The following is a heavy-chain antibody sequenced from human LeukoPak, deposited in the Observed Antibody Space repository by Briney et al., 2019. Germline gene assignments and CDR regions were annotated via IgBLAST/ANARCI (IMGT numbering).Heavy chain of an antibody. CDR2: ISGSGGST. Sequence: GGSLRLSCAASGFTFSSYAMSWIRQAPGKGLEWVSAISGSGGSTYYADSVKGRFTISRDNSKNTLYLQMNSLRAEDTAVYYCAKSRLPYYYDSCGYFLSGYYYYYMDVWGKGTTVTVSS. CDR3: AKSRLPYYYDSCGYFLSGYYYYYMDV. J-gene: IGHJ6*03. CDR1: GFTFSSYA. V-gene: IGHV3-23*01. D-gene: IGHD3-22*01.